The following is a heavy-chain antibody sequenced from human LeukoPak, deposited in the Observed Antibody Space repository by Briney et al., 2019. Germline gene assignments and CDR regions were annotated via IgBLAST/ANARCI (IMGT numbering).Heavy chain of an antibody. CDR1: GFTFSSFA. J-gene: IGHJ4*02. Sequence: PGGSLRLSCAASGFTFSSFALSWVRQAPGKGLEWVSSISGSGGSTSYADSVKGRFTISRDISTNTLYLQMNSLRAEDTAIYYCARGCSDPGYRFDYWGQGPRVPASS. V-gene: IGHV3-23*01. D-gene: IGHD2-15*01. CDR2: ISGSGGST. CDR3: ARGCSDPGYRFDY.